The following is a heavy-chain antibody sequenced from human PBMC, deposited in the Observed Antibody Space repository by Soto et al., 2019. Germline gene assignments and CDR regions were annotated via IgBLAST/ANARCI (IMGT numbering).Heavy chain of an antibody. V-gene: IGHV4-39*01. D-gene: IGHD3-10*01. CDR2: IYYSGST. CDR1: GGSISSSSYY. J-gene: IGHJ5*02. Sequence: QLQLQESGPGLVKPSETLSLTCTVSGGSISSSSYYWGWIRPPPGKGLEWIGSIYYSGSTYYNPSLKRRVTISVDTSKNQFSLKLSSVTAADTAVYYCARRGADYYGSGSSRFDPWGQGTLVTVSS. CDR3: ARRGADYYGSGSSRFDP.